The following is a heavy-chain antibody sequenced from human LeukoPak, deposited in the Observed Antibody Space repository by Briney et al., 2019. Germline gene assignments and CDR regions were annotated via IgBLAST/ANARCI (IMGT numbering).Heavy chain of an antibody. D-gene: IGHD3-10*01. V-gene: IGHV3-74*01. J-gene: IGHJ4*02. CDR3: ASQIWLGELFAHY. CDR1: GFTFSSYW. Sequence: GGSLRLSCAASGFTFSSYWMHWVRHAPGKGLVWVSRINSDGSSTNYADSVKGRFTISRDNAKNTLYLQMNSLRAEDTALYYCASQIWLGELFAHYWGQGTLVTVSS. CDR2: INSDGSST.